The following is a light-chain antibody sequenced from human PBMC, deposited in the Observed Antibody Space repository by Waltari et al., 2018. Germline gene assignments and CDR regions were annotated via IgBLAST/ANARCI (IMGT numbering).Light chain of an antibody. CDR1: ESVLYSSNNKNH. V-gene: IGKV4-1*01. J-gene: IGKJ4*01. Sequence: IVLTPSPVSLAVSLGASATLNSNTSESVLYSSNNKNHLAWYQQKPGQPPKLLIYWASTRKSGVPDRFSGSGSETDFTLTVSSLQAEDVAVYYCQQYYNTPLTFGGGTKVEIK. CDR2: WAS. CDR3: QQYYNTPLT.